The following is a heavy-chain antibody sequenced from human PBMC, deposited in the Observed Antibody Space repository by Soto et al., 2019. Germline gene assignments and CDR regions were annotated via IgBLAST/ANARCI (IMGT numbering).Heavy chain of an antibody. CDR1: GYSISSGYY. Sequence: SETLSLTCAVSGYSISSGYYWGWIRQPPGKGLEWIGSIYHSGSTYYNPSLKSRVTISVDTSKNQFSLKLSSVTAADTAVYYCAIGVVPGRSDYIDYWCQGTLVTVSS. V-gene: IGHV4-38-2*01. CDR2: IYHSGST. J-gene: IGHJ4*02. D-gene: IGHD2-2*01. CDR3: AIGVVPGRSDYIDY.